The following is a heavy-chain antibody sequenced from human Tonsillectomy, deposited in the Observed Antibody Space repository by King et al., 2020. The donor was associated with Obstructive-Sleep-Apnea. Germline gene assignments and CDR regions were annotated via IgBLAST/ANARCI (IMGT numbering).Heavy chain of an antibody. CDR2: VYHTGNT. V-gene: IGHV4-59*01. J-gene: IGHJ5*02. CDR1: GGSISDSY. CDR3: VRRSTNGRGNWFDP. Sequence: VQLQESGPGLLKPLETLSLICNVSGGSISDSYWSWIRQPPARGLEWIAYVYHTGNTHYNPPLRSRTTISVDTSKNQFSLKLNSVTTSDTAVYYCVRRSTNGRGNWFDPWGQGTLVTVSS. D-gene: IGHD6-13*01.